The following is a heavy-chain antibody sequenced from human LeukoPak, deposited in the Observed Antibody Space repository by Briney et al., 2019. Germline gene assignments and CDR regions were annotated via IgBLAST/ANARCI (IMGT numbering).Heavy chain of an antibody. CDR3: VRVDNGGNYFDY. Sequence: SETLSLTCTVSGGSISSSSYYWGWIRQPPGKGLEWIGSIYYSGSTYYNPSLKSRLTISADTSKNQFSLRLSSVTAADTAVYYCVRVDNGGNYFDYWGQGTLVTVSS. CDR2: IYYSGST. CDR1: GGSISSSSYY. D-gene: IGHD4-23*01. J-gene: IGHJ4*02. V-gene: IGHV4-39*07.